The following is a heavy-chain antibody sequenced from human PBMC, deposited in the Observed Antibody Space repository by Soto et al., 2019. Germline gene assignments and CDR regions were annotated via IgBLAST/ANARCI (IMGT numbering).Heavy chain of an antibody. D-gene: IGHD4-4*01. CDR1: GGTFSSYA. CDR3: ARDRPRSNYEAVDYYYYYGMDV. Sequence: QVQLVQSGAEVKKPGSSVKVSCKASGGTFSSYAISWVRQAPGQGLEWMGGVIPIFGTANYAQKFQGRVTITEDESTSTAYMELSSLRSEDTAVYYCARDRPRSNYEAVDYYYYYGMDVWGQGTTVTVSS. V-gene: IGHV1-69*12. CDR2: VIPIFGTA. J-gene: IGHJ6*02.